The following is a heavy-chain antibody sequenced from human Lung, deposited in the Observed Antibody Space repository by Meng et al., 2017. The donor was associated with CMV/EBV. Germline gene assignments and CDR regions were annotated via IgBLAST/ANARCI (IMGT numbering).Heavy chain of an antibody. Sequence: SXAASGFTFSNAWMSWVRQAPGKGLEWVGRIKSKTDGGATDYAAPVKGRFTISRDDSKNTLYLQMNSLKTEDTAVYYCTTLTRGYSGDWGQGTXVTVSS. J-gene: IGHJ4*02. CDR3: TTLTRGYSGD. D-gene: IGHD1-26*01. CDR2: IKSKTDGGAT. CDR1: GFTFSNAW. V-gene: IGHV3-15*01.